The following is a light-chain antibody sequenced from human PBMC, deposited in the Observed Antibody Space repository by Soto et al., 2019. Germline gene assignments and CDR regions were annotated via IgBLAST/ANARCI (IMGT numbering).Light chain of an antibody. Sequence: TQSPGTLSLPPGERSTLSCRASPSFSSRSLVWHQQKPGQAPRLLTHAAPRRATGIPGRFSGSGSGTDFTLTISRREPEYFAVDYCYQYVSARWTLGQGTKV. CDR1: PSFSSRS. V-gene: IGKV3-20*01. CDR3: YQYVSARWT. CDR2: AAP. J-gene: IGKJ1*01.